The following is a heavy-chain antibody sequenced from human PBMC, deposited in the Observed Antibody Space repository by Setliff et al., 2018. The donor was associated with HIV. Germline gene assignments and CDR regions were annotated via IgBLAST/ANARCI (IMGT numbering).Heavy chain of an antibody. CDR2: MNPNSGNT. D-gene: IGHD6-19*01. V-gene: IGHV1-8*02. J-gene: IGHJ6*03. CDR3: ARGAWYTSGWYSSRYLDV. Sequence: ASVKVSCKASGYTFTSSDISWVRQATGQGLEWMGWMNPNSGNTGYAQKFQGRVTMTRDTSIKTAYMELSSLRSEDTAVYYCARGAWYTSGWYSSRYLDVWGKGTTVTV. CDR1: GYTFTSSD.